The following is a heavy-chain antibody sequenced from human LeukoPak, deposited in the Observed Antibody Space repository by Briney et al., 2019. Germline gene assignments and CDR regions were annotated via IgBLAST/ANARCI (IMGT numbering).Heavy chain of an antibody. CDR1: GYTVTSYY. V-gene: IGHV1-46*01. CDR2: LNPSGGST. J-gene: IGHJ6*02. Sequence: ASVTVSCKASGYTVTSYYMHWVRQAPGRGLEWMGILNPSGGSTSYAQKFQGRATLTRATSTSTVYMELSSLRSEDTAVYYCASVYNYGMDVWGQGTTVIVSS. CDR3: ASVYNYGMDV.